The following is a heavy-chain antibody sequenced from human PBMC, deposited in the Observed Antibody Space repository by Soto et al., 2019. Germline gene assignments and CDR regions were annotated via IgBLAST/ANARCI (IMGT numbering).Heavy chain of an antibody. J-gene: IGHJ4*02. V-gene: IGHV1-2*04. D-gene: IGHD1-26*01. CDR3: ARDGGGSYLSYYFDY. Sequence: ASVKVSCKASGYTFTGYYMHWVRQAPGQGLEWMGRINPNSGGTNYAQKFQGWVTMTRDTSISTAYMELSRLRSDDTAVYYCARDGGGSYLSYYFDYWGQGTLVTVSS. CDR2: INPNSGGT. CDR1: GYTFTGYY.